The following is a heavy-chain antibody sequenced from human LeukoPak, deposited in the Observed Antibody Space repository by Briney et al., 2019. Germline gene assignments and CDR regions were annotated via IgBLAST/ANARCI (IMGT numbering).Heavy chain of an antibody. CDR1: GFTVSSNY. Sequence: GGSLRLSCAASGFTVSSNYMSWVRQAPGKGLKWVSVIHKNAITSHADTVKGRFTISRDNSKNTLYLQMNSLRAADTAVYYCAPKVVGSTPFDYWGQGTLVTVSS. J-gene: IGHJ4*02. D-gene: IGHD2-15*01. CDR3: APKVVGSTPFDY. V-gene: IGHV3-53*01. CDR2: IHKNAIT.